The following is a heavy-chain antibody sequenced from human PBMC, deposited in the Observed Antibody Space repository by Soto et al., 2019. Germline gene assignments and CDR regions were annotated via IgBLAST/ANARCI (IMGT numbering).Heavy chain of an antibody. J-gene: IGHJ4*02. CDR2: ISGSGGST. CDR1: GFPLSPDT. CDR3: AKDEVGGYYYDSSGYSYFDD. D-gene: IGHD3-22*01. V-gene: IGHV3-23*01. Sequence: LXLCCVASGFPLSPDTRSCALQAPGEGLTRVSAISGSGGSTYYADAVKGWFTISRDNCKNTLYLQMSSLRAEDKAVYYCAKDEVGGYYYDSSGYSYFDDWGQGTLVTVSS.